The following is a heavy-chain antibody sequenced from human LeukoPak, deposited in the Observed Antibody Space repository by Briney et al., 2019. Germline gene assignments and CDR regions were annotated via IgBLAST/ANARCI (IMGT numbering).Heavy chain of an antibody. Sequence: SETLSLTCTVSGGSIISSSYYWDWIRQPPGKGLEWIGSIYYSGSTYYNPSLKSRVTISVDTSKNQFSLRLSSVTAADTAVYYCARLGSYYYYYMDVWGKGTTVTVSS. CDR3: ARLGSYYYYYMDV. CDR1: GGSIISSSYY. V-gene: IGHV4-39*07. D-gene: IGHD1-26*01. J-gene: IGHJ6*03. CDR2: IYYSGST.